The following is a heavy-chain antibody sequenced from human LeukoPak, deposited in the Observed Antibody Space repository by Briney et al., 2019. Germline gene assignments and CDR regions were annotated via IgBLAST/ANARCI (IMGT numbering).Heavy chain of an antibody. CDR2: IYPGDSDT. Sequence: KPGESLKISCKGSGYSFTSYWIGWVRQMPGKGLEWMGIIYPGDSDTRYSPSFQGQVTISADKSISTAYLQWSSLKASDTAMYYCARGYCTNGVCSPFDYWGQGTLVTVSS. V-gene: IGHV5-51*03. D-gene: IGHD2-8*01. J-gene: IGHJ4*02. CDR3: ARGYCTNGVCSPFDY. CDR1: GYSFTSYW.